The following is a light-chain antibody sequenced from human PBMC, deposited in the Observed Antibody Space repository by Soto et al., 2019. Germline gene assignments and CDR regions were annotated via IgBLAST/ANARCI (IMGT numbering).Light chain of an antibody. CDR3: CSYAGSYTFMV. CDR2: DVS. CDR1: SSDVGGYNY. Sequence: QSPLTQPRSVSGSPGQSVTISCTGTSSDVGGYNYVSWYQQHPGRAPKLMIYDVSKRPSGVPDRFSGSRSGNTASLTISGLQADDEADYYCCSYAGSYTFMVFGGGTKLTVL. J-gene: IGLJ2*01. V-gene: IGLV2-11*01.